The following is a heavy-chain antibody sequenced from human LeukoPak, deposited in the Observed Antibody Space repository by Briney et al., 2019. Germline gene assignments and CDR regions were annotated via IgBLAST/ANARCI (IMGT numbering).Heavy chain of an antibody. CDR2: ISGSGGST. V-gene: IGHV3-23*01. Sequence: GGSLRLSCAASGFTVSSNYMSWVRQAPGKGLEWVSAISGSGGSTYYADSVKGRFTISRDNSKNTLYLQMNSLRAEDTAVYYCAKEPHQYEYYFDYWGQGTLVTVSS. CDR3: AKEPHQYEYYFDY. CDR1: GFTVSSNY. D-gene: IGHD2-2*01. J-gene: IGHJ4*02.